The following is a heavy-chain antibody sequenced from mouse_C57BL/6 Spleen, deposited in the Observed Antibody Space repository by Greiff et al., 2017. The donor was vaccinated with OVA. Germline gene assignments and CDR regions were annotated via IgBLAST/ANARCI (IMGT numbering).Heavy chain of an antibody. D-gene: IGHD2-5*01. CDR1: FYTLTSNW. J-gene: IGHJ3*01. V-gene: IGHV1-61*01. Sequence: HVPLHHPRAEPVIPGSSVDPSFNSSFYTLTSNWMDWLKQRPGQGLSLIGNIYPSDSETHYNQKFKDKATLTVDKSSSTAYMQLSSLTSADSAVYYGAIPICDSNCDGFAYWGQGTMVTVSA. CDR3: AIPICDSNCDGFAY. CDR2: IYPSDSET.